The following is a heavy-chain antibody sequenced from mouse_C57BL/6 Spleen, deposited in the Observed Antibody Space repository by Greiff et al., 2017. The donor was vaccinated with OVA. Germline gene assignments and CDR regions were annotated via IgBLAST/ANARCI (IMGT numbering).Heavy chain of an antibody. CDR1: GFTFSDYY. CDR3: AREDYGSSYYFDY. V-gene: IGHV5-16*01. D-gene: IGHD1-1*01. J-gene: IGHJ2*01. CDR2: INYDGSST. Sequence: SGFTFSDYYMAWVRQVPEKGLEWVANINYDGSSTYYLDSLKSRFIISRDNAKNILYLQMSSLKSEDTATYYCAREDYGSSYYFDYWGHGAPLTVSS.